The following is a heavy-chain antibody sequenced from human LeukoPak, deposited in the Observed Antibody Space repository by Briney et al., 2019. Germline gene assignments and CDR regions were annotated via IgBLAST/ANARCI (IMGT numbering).Heavy chain of an antibody. CDR1: GFTFSSYA. CDR2: IKLDGSET. D-gene: IGHD1-26*01. CDR3: ARVRSGSYDWSDP. J-gene: IGHJ5*02. Sequence: QPGRSLRLSCAASGFTFSSYAMHWVRQAPGKGLEWVANIKLDGSETHYADSVEGRFTISRDNAKNTLYLQMNSLRAEDTALYYCARVRSGSYDWSDPWGQGTLVTVSS. V-gene: IGHV3-7*01.